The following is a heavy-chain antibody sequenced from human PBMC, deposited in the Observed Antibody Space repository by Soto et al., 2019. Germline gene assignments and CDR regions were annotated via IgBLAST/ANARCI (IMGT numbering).Heavy chain of an antibody. Sequence: QLQLQESGPGLVKPSETLSLTCTVSGGSISNSNYYWGWIRQPPGKGLEWIGSIYYTGNTYYNPSLKCRVTISVDTAKKQFSLTLGSVTASDTAVYFCGRHSTWLLLSDYWGQGPLVTVSS. CDR2: IYYTGNT. V-gene: IGHV4-39*01. J-gene: IGHJ4*02. CDR1: GGSISNSNYY. CDR3: GRHSTWLLLSDY. D-gene: IGHD3-22*01.